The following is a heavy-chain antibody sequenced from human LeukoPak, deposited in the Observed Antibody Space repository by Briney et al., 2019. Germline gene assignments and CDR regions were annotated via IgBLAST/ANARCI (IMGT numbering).Heavy chain of an antibody. CDR1: GFFFSSYW. D-gene: IGHD6-13*01. CDR2: ISYDGSNK. J-gene: IGHJ4*02. CDR3: AKDSAGKAAAGDY. Sequence: GGSLRLSCAASGFFFSSYWMSWVRQAPGKGLEWVAVISYDGSNKYYADSVKGRFTISRDNSKNTLYLQMNSLRAEDTAVYYCAKDSAGKAAAGDYWGQGTLVTVSS. V-gene: IGHV3-30*18.